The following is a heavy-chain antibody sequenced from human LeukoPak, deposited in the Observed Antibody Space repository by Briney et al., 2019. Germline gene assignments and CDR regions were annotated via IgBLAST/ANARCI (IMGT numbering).Heavy chain of an antibody. J-gene: IGHJ5*02. CDR3: ARGTERASWFDP. V-gene: IGHV4-30-2*01. CDR1: GDSISSGAYS. CDR2: IYHSGST. D-gene: IGHD1-1*01. Sequence: SQTLSLTCAVSGDSISSGAYSWSWIRQPPGKGLEWIGYIYHSGSTYYNPSLKSRVTISVDRSKNQFSLKLTSVTAADTAVYYCARGTERASWFDPWGQETLVTVSS.